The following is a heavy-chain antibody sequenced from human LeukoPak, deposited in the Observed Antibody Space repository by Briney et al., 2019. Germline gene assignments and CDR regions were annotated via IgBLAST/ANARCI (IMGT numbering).Heavy chain of an antibody. D-gene: IGHD1-26*01. Sequence: SETLSLTCTVSGASVSSASYWTWIRQPPGKGVEWIAHIYNGVNTNYNPSLKSRVTISVDTSKSQFSLRLNSVTAADTAVYYCARSRAFNSGAFDPWGQGSLVTVSS. CDR2: IYNGVNT. J-gene: IGHJ5*02. CDR3: ARSRAFNSGAFDP. V-gene: IGHV4-61*01. CDR1: GASVSSASY.